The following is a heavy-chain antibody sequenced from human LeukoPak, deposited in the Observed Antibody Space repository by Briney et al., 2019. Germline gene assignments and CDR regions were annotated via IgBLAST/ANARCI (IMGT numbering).Heavy chain of an antibody. V-gene: IGHV3-66*01. CDR3: ARDRYYDFWSGYPQGYYYYGMDV. CDR2: IYSGGST. CDR1: GFTVSSNY. J-gene: IGHJ6*02. D-gene: IGHD3-3*01. Sequence: GGSLRLSCAASGFTVSSNYMSWVRQAPGKGLEWVSVIYSGGSTYYADSVKGRFTISRDSSKNTLYLQMNSLRAEDTAVYYCARDRYYDFWSGYPQGYYYYGMDVWGQGTTVTVSS.